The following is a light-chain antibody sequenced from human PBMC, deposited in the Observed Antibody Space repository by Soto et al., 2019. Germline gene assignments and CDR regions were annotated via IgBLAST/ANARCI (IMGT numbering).Light chain of an antibody. Sequence: LTRPASAADSAGHWITISCTGTSSDIGGYKYVSWYQQHPGKAPKLMIYDVSNWPSGVSNRFSGSKSGNTATLTISGLQGEDEAEYYCSSYTGGSTYVFGTGTKVTVL. J-gene: IGLJ1*01. CDR2: DVS. CDR3: SSYTGGSTYV. CDR1: SSDIGGYKY. V-gene: IGLV2-14*01.